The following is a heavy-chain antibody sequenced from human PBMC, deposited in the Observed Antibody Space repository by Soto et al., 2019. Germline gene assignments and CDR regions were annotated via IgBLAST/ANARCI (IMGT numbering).Heavy chain of an antibody. V-gene: IGHV3-30*18. CDR1: GFTFSSYG. J-gene: IGHJ6*02. D-gene: IGHD1-20*01. CDR2: ISYDGSNK. Sequence: VGSLRLSCAASGFTFSSYGMHCVRQAPGKGLEWVGVISYDGSNKYYADSVKGRFTIFRDNSKNTLYMQMNSLRAEDTAVYYCAKDIRMVGMDVWGQGTTVTVSS. CDR3: AKDIRMVGMDV.